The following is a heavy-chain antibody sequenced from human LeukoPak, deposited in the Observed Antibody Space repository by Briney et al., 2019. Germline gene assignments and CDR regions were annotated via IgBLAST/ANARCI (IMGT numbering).Heavy chain of an antibody. J-gene: IGHJ4*02. Sequence: SETLSPTCTVSGGSISSGGYYWSWIRQHPGKGLEWIGYIYYSGSTNYNPSLKSRVTISVDTSKNQFSLKLSSVTAADTAVYYCARGLGYNLEYYFDYWGQGTLVTVSS. CDR3: ARGLGYNLEYYFDY. CDR2: IYYSGST. D-gene: IGHD5-24*01. CDR1: GGSISSGGYY. V-gene: IGHV4-61*08.